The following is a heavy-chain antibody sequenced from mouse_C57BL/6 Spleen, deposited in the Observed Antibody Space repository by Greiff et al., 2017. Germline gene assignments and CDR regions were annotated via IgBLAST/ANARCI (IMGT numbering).Heavy chain of an antibody. V-gene: IGHV1-81*01. J-gene: IGHJ2*01. Sequence: QVQLQQSGAELARPGASVKLSCKASGYTFTSYGISWVKQRTGQGLEWIGEIYPRSGNTYYNEKVKGKATLTADKSSSTAYMELRSLTSEDSAVYFCARKGGAGERPYYFDYWGQGTTLTVSS. CDR3: ARKGGAGERPYYFDY. CDR1: GYTFTSYG. CDR2: IYPRSGNT.